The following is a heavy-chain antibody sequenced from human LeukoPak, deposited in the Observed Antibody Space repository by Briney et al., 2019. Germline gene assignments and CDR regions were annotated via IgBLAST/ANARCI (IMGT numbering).Heavy chain of an antibody. V-gene: IGHV3-74*01. CDR3: ARDSSPVMAPFDY. J-gene: IGHJ4*02. D-gene: IGHD5-24*01. Sequence: PGGSLRLSCAASGFTFSSYWMQWVRHAPGKGLVWVSCINSDGSSTIYADSVKGRFTISRDNAKNTLYLQMNSLRAEDTAVYYCARDSSPVMAPFDYWGQGTLVTVSS. CDR1: GFTFSSYW. CDR2: INSDGSST.